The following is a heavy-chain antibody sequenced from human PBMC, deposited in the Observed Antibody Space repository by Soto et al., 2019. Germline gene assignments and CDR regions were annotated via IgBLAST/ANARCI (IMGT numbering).Heavy chain of an antibody. Sequence: SVKVSCKASGGTFSSYAISWVRQAPGQGLEWMGGIIPIFGTANYAQKFQGRVTITADKSTSTAYMELSSLRSKDTAVYYCARAPRIAAAGKGYYYYGMDVWGQGTTVTVSS. J-gene: IGHJ6*02. CDR1: GGTFSSYA. V-gene: IGHV1-69*06. D-gene: IGHD6-13*01. CDR2: IIPIFGTA. CDR3: ARAPRIAAAGKGYYYYGMDV.